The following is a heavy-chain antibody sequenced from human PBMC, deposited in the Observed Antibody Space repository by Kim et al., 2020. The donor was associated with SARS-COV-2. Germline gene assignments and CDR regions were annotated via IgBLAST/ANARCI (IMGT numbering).Heavy chain of an antibody. Sequence: TNHNPPLKSRVTISVDTSKNQFSLKLSSVTAADTAVYYCARGLSSGDFDYWGQGTLVTVSS. CDR2: T. J-gene: IGHJ4*02. V-gene: IGHV4-59*09. CDR3: ARGLSSGDFDY. D-gene: IGHD2-15*01.